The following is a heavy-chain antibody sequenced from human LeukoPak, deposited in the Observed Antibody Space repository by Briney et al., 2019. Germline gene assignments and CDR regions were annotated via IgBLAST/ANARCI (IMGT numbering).Heavy chain of an antibody. V-gene: IGHV4-39*01. CDR1: VGYISSSSYS. CDR2: IYYTGIT. Sequence: SETLSLTCTVSVGYISSSSYSWGWIRQPPGKGLEWIGNIYYTGITYSNPSLKSRVTISVDTSKNQFSLKLSSVTAADTAVYHCARLDPRGGDDYWGQGTLVTVSS. J-gene: IGHJ4*02. D-gene: IGHD2-2*03. CDR3: ARLDPRGGDDY.